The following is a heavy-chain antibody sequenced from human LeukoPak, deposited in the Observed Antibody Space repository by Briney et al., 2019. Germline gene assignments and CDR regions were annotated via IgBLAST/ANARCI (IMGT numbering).Heavy chain of an antibody. D-gene: IGHD5-18*01. CDR1: GDSFSNYY. CDR2: IYSSGGS. CDR3: AREAETYSSGFYYDQ. V-gene: IGHV4-4*07. J-gene: IGHJ4*02. Sequence: SETLSLTCNVSGDSFSNYYWSRIRQPAGRGLEWIGRIYSSGGSNYNPSLKSRVSISVDKSKNRFSLNLTSVTAADTAVYYCAREAETYSSGFYYDQWGQGTLVTVSS.